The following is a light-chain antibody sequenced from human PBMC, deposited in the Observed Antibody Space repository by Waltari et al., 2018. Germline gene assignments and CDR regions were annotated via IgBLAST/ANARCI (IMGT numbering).Light chain of an antibody. CDR2: NVN. CDR1: NFDVGGYNY. J-gene: IGLJ3*02. Sequence: QSALTQPRSVSGSPGQSVTTSCTGTNFDVGGYNYVSWYQPHPGKAPKLMIYNVNERLSGVPDRFSGSKSGNTASLTISGLQAEDEADYFCCSYAGRSTWVFGGGTKVTVL. CDR3: CSYAGRSTWV. V-gene: IGLV2-11*01.